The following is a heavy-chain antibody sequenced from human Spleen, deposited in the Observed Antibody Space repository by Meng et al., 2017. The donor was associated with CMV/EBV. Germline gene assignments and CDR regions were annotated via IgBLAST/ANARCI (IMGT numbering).Heavy chain of an antibody. CDR2: ISYDRSNK. V-gene: IGHV3-30*04. D-gene: IGHD3/OR15-3a*01. CDR1: GVAFSSYA. CDR3: AKGSMIFELLTYLDP. Sequence: SGVAFSSYAMHWVRQAPGKGLEWVAVISYDRSNKYYAGSVKGRFTISRDNSKNTLYLQMNSLRAEDTAVYYCAKGSMIFELLTYLDPWGQGSLVTVSS. J-gene: IGHJ5*02.